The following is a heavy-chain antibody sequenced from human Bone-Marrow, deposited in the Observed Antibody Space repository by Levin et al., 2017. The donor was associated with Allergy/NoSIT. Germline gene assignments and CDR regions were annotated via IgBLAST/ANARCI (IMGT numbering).Heavy chain of an antibody. CDR1: GYTFSDNH. D-gene: IGHD2-21*01. Sequence: ASVKVSCKASGYTFSDNHIHWVRQAPGQGLEWMGRIDPDSGGTYNAQKFQGRVTMTRDTSITTAYMELNRLRSDDTAVYYCASDGHSFDIWGQGTMVTVSS. CDR2: IDPDSGGT. J-gene: IGHJ3*02. V-gene: IGHV1-2*06. CDR3: ASDGHSFDI.